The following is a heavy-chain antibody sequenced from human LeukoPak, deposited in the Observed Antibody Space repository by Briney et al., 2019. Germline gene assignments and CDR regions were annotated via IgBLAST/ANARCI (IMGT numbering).Heavy chain of an antibody. CDR2: INSFGMVI. CDR3: AKACCGGFYYFDS. Sequence: PGGSRRLSCAASGFTLGSYERNGVRQAPGKGREGFSFINSFGMVINYAGSVKGRFTFSRECSKNTVYLQMTSLRAEDTAVYYCAKACCGGFYYFDSWGQRTLVTVSS. J-gene: IGHJ4*02. V-gene: IGHV3-48*03. D-gene: IGHD2-21*01. CDR1: GFTLGSYE.